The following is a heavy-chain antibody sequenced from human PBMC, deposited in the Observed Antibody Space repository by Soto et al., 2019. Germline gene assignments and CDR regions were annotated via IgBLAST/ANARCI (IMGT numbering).Heavy chain of an antibody. CDR3: AREGGMVGDTAAGY. J-gene: IGHJ4*02. CDR2: IYYSGST. Sequence: QVQLQESGPGLVKPSQTLSLTCSVYGGSISRGGYCWSWIRHHPVKRLEWIGYIYYSGSTYYNPSLKCRVTISVDTSKNQFSRELGPVTAADTAVYDCAREGGMVGDTAAGYWGQGTLVTVSS. CDR1: GGSISRGGYC. V-gene: IGHV4-31*03. D-gene: IGHD1-26*01.